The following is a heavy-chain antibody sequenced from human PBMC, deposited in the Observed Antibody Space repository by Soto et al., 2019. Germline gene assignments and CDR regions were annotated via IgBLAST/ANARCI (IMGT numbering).Heavy chain of an antibody. CDR2: INHSGST. Sequence: LXLTFAVYCRSFRCYYLIWILQPPVNGLEWIGEINHSGSTNYNPSLKSRVTISVDTSKNQFSLKLSSVTAADTAVYYCARMRFLEWGYGMDVWGQGTTVTVSS. J-gene: IGHJ6*02. D-gene: IGHD3-3*01. V-gene: IGHV4-34*01. CDR1: CRSFRCYY. CDR3: ARMRFLEWGYGMDV.